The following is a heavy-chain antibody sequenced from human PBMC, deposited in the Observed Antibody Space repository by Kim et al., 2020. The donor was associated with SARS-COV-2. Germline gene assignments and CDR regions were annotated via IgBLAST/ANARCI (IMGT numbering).Heavy chain of an antibody. CDR3: ARASYSSSWGGLDP. V-gene: IGHV3-20*01. J-gene: IGHJ5*02. Sequence: ADSVKGRFTISRDNAKNSLYLQMNSLRAEDTALYHCARASYSSSWGGLDPWGQGTLVTVSS. D-gene: IGHD6-13*01.